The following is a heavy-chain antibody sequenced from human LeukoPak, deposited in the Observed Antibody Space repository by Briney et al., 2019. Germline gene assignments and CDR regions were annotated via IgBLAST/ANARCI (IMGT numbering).Heavy chain of an antibody. J-gene: IGHJ4*02. CDR2: ISSSSSYI. CDR3: AREVYYYDSSAYGLFDY. Sequence: GGSLRLSCAASGFTFSSYSMNWVRQAPGKGLEWVSSISSSSSYIYYADSVKGRFTISRDNAKNPLYLQMNSLRAEDTAVYYCAREVYYYDSSAYGLFDYWGQGTLVTVSS. CDR1: GFTFSSYS. D-gene: IGHD3-22*01. V-gene: IGHV3-21*01.